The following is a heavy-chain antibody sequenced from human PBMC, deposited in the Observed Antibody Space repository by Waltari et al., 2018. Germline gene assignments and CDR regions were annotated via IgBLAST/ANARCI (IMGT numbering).Heavy chain of an antibody. J-gene: IGHJ6*02. CDR3: ARAPITVVPGTQKGGMDV. Sequence: QVLLLQGGARPLKPSETLSLTCDLSGGSFINYRWNWIRQSPPKGLEWIVQIGYVGKTVYNPSRRGRVVIWMDTSKNQFSMTLTSVTAADTAVYYCARAPITVVPGTQKGGMDVWGHGTTVSVSS. CDR1: GGSFINYR. CDR2: IGYVGKT. V-gene: IGHV4-34*01. D-gene: IGHD3-3*01.